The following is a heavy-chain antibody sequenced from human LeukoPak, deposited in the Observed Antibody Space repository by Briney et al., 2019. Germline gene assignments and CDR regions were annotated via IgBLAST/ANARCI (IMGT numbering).Heavy chain of an antibody. V-gene: IGHV1-2*02. CDR2: INPNSGGT. D-gene: IGHD6-13*01. CDR1: GYTFTGRY. Sequence: ASVKVSCKASGYTFTGRYMHWVRQAPGQGLEWMGWINPNSGGTNYAQKFQGRVTMTRDTSISTACMELSRLRSDDTAVYYCARVAQQLVPTHFDYWGQGTLVTVSS. J-gene: IGHJ4*02. CDR3: ARVAQQLVPTHFDY.